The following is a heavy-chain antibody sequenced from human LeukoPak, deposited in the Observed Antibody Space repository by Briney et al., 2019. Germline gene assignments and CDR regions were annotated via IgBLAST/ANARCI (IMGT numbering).Heavy chain of an antibody. CDR1: GFTFSSFE. Sequence: GGSLGLSCAASGFTFSSFEMNWVRQAPGKGLEWLSHISTSGSTKYYANSVKGRFTISGDNAENSVYLQMSSLTAEDTGLYYCARDATTAVGWVYMDVWGKGTTVTISS. CDR2: ISTSGSTK. J-gene: IGHJ6*03. V-gene: IGHV3-48*03. D-gene: IGHD6-13*01. CDR3: ARDATTAVGWVYMDV.